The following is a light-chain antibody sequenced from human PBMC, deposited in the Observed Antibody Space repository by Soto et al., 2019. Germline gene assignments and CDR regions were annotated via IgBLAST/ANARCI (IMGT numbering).Light chain of an antibody. CDR3: SSYTSSSTVI. CDR1: SSDVGGYNF. J-gene: IGLJ2*01. V-gene: IGLV2-14*03. CDR2: XXX. Sequence: QSALTQPASVSGSPGQSITISCTGTSSDVGGYNFVSWYQQHPGKAPKFIXXXXXXXXXXXXXXXXXXRSGNTASLTISGXXXEXXXXXYCSSYTSSSTVIFGGGTKLTVL.